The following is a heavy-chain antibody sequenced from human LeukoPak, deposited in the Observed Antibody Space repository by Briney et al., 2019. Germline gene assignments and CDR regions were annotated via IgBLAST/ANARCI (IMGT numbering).Heavy chain of an antibody. Sequence: PGGSLRLSCTASGFTFGDYAMSWVRQAPGKGLGWVGFIRSKAYGGTTEYAASVKGRFTISRDDSKSIAYLQMNSLKTEDTAVYYCTRDFTPNSSGWYSGAFDIWGQGTMVTVSS. CDR1: GFTFGDYA. D-gene: IGHD6-19*01. V-gene: IGHV3-49*04. CDR3: TRDFTPNSSGWYSGAFDI. CDR2: IRSKAYGGTT. J-gene: IGHJ3*02.